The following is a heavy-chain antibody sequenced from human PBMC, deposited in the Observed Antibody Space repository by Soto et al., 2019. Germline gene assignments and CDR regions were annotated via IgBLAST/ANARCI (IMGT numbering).Heavy chain of an antibody. CDR1: GFTFSSYG. Sequence: QVQLVESGGGVVRPGRSLRLSCAASGFTFSSYGMHWVRQAPGKGLEWVAVISYDGSNKYYADSVKGRFTISRDNFKNTLYLQMNSLRAEDTAVYYCAKDPALSYDGTYEVWGQGTLVTVSS. CDR2: ISYDGSNK. CDR3: AKDPALSYDGTYEV. J-gene: IGHJ4*02. D-gene: IGHD5-12*01. V-gene: IGHV3-30*18.